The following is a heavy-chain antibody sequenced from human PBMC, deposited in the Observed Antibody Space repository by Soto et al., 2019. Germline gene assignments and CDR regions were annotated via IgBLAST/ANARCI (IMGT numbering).Heavy chain of an antibody. Sequence: PGGSVRLSCSASGFTFSGYWMTWVRQAPGKGLEWVANIKEDGSEKYYVDSVKGRFTISRDNPKNSLYLQMNSLRADDTAVYYCARPLYGSGSVWFDPWGQGTLVTVSS. CDR1: GFTFSGYW. V-gene: IGHV3-7*03. CDR2: IKEDGSEK. J-gene: IGHJ5*02. CDR3: ARPLYGSGSVWFDP. D-gene: IGHD3-10*01.